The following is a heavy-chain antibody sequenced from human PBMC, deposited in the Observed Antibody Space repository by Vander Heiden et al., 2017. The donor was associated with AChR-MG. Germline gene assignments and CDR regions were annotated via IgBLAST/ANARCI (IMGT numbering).Heavy chain of an antibody. CDR1: GFTFDDYA. V-gene: IGHV3-9*01. CDR2: ISWNSGSI. D-gene: IGHD3-3*01. J-gene: IGHJ4*02. Sequence: EVQLVESGGGLVQPGRSLRLSCAASGFTFDDYAMHWVRQAPGKGLEWFSGISWNSGSIGYADSVKGRFTISRDNAKNSLYLQMNSLRAEDTALYYCAKGHTTPDFWSGRTIDYWGQGTLVTVSS. CDR3: AKGHTTPDFWSGRTIDY.